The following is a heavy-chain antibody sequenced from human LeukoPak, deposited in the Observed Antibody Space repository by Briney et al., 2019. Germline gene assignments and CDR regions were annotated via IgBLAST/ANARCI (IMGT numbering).Heavy chain of an antibody. V-gene: IGHV6-1*01. CDR2: TYYRSKWYN. CDR1: GDSVSSNSAA. Sequence: SQTLSLTCAISGDSVSSNSAAWNWIRQSPSRGLEWLGRTYYRSKWYNDYAVSVKSRITINPDTSKNQFSLQLNSVTPEDTAVYYCARDGTLAYGGSWYGFLHPDAFDIWGQGTMVTVSS. D-gene: IGHD6-13*01. CDR3: ARDGTLAYGGSWYGFLHPDAFDI. J-gene: IGHJ3*02.